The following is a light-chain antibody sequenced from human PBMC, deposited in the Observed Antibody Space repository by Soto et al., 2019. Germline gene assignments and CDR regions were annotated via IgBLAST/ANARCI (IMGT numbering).Light chain of an antibody. CDR2: GHN. CDR3: QSFDSSLSGSGV. V-gene: IGLV1-40*01. J-gene: IGLJ3*02. Sequence: QSVLTQPRSVSGAPGQRVTISCTGSLSNIGAGYEVHWYQQLPGTAPKLLISGHNNRPSGVPDRFFGSKSGTSASLTIIGLQADDEADYFCQSFDSSLSGSGVFGGGTKVTV. CDR1: LSNIGAGYE.